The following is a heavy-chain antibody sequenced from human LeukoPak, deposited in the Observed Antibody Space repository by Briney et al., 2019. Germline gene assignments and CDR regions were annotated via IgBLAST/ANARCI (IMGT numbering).Heavy chain of an antibody. D-gene: IGHD1-26*01. J-gene: IGHJ5*02. V-gene: IGHV3-11*05. Sequence: PGGSLRLSCAASGFTFNDYYMSWSRQAPGKGLEWLSYISPSTTHTSYADSVKGRFTISRDNAKNLLFLQMHSLRAEDTAVYYCARGGHGAADQWGQGTLVTVSS. CDR3: ARGGHGAADQ. CDR2: ISPSTTHT. CDR1: GFTFNDYY.